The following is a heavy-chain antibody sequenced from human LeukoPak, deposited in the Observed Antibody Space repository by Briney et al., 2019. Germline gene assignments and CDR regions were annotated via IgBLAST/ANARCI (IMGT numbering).Heavy chain of an antibody. J-gene: IGHJ4*02. D-gene: IGHD3-16*01. V-gene: IGHV3-23*01. CDR3: ASAGGDY. Sequence: GGSLRLSCAASGLTFTKYALSWVRQAPGKGLQWVSVISVSGSTYYADSVEGRFTISRDTSKNTLFLQMDSLRAEDTALYYCASAGGDYWGQGTLVTVSS. CDR1: GLTFTKYA. CDR2: ISVSGST.